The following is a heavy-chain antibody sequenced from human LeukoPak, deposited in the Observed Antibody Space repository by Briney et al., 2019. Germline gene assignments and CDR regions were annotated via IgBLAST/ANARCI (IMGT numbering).Heavy chain of an antibody. CDR2: ISSSSSYI. V-gene: IGHV3-21*01. CDR1: GFTFSIYS. D-gene: IGHD6-13*01. J-gene: IGHJ4*02. CDR3: ARVIAAAGIDY. Sequence: GGSLRLSCAASGFTFSIYSMNWVRQAPGKGLEWVSSISSSSSYIYYADSVKGRFTISRDNAKNSLYLQMNSLRAEDTAVYYCARVIAAAGIDYWGQGTLVIVSS.